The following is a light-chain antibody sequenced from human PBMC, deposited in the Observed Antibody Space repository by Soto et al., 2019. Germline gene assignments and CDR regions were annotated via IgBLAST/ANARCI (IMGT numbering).Light chain of an antibody. CDR1: QSVSSSY. CDR3: QQYNNWPPIT. Sequence: EFVLTQSPGTLSLSPGERATLSCRASQSVSSSYLAWYQQKPGQAPRLLIYGASTRATGIPARLSGSGSGTEFTLTISSLQSEDFAVYYCQQYNNWPPITFGQGTRLEIK. V-gene: IGKV3-15*01. CDR2: GAS. J-gene: IGKJ5*01.